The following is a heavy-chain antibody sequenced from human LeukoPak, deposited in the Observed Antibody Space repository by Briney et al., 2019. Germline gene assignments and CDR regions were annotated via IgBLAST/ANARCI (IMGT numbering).Heavy chain of an antibody. J-gene: IGHJ6*03. CDR3: ARVGGSGSYYYYMDV. CDR1: GGTFSSYA. Sequence: ASVKVSCKASGGTFSSYAISWVRQAPGQGLEWMGWINTNTGNPTYAQGFTGRFVFSLDTSVSTAYLQISSLKAEDTAVYYCARVGGSGSYYYYMDVWGKGTTVTVSS. V-gene: IGHV7-4-1*02. CDR2: INTNTGNP. D-gene: IGHD3-10*01.